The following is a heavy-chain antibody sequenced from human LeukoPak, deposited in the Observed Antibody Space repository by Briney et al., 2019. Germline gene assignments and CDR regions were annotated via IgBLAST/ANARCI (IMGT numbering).Heavy chain of an antibody. Sequence: GGSLRLSCAASGFTFRSYEMNWVRQAPGKGLEWLSYITSTGSNRYYADSVKGRFTISRDNSKNTVYLQMNSLRVEDTAVYYCVRYRVSYKYYAMDVWGQGTTVTVSS. CDR1: GFTFRSYE. V-gene: IGHV3-48*03. D-gene: IGHD4-11*01. CDR2: ITSTGSNR. CDR3: VRYRVSYKYYAMDV. J-gene: IGHJ6*02.